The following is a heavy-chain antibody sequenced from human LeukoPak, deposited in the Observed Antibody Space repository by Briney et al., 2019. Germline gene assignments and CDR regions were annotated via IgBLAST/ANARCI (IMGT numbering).Heavy chain of an antibody. CDR2: IYHDGST. D-gene: IGHD4-17*01. CDR1: IYSIRSGYF. Sequence: SETLSLTCSVSIYSIRSGYFWAWIRQSPGKGLEWIGSIYHDGSTYYNSSLKSRIIISVDTSKNQFSLKLSSVTAADTAVYYCARQNLGEYGSLGYWGQGTLVTVSS. CDR3: ARQNLGEYGSLGY. J-gene: IGHJ4*02. V-gene: IGHV4-38-2*02.